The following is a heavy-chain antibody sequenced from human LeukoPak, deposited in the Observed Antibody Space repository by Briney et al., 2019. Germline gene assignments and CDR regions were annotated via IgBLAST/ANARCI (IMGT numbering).Heavy chain of an antibody. Sequence: GGSLRLSCAASGFTFSSHAMSWVRQAPGKGLEWVSAISDSGGSTYYADSVTGRFTISRDNSKNTLYLQMNSLRAEGTAVYYRAKGGYSGCYSGVYFVYWGQGTLVTVSS. J-gene: IGHJ4*02. D-gene: IGHD5-12*01. CDR3: AKGGYSGCYSGVYFVY. CDR1: GFTFSSHA. CDR2: ISDSGGST. V-gene: IGHV3-23*01.